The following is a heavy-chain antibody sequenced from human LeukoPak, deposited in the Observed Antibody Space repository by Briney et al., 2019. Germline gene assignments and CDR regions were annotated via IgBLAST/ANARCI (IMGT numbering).Heavy chain of an antibody. CDR3: AREEDITGTANFDY. CDR1: GYTFASYG. Sequence: GASVKVSCKASGYTFASYGISWVRQAPGQGLEWMGWISAYNGNTNYAQKLQGRVTMTTDTSTSTAYMELRSLRSDDTAVYYCAREEDITGTANFDYWGQGTLDTVSS. J-gene: IGHJ4*02. D-gene: IGHD1-7*01. CDR2: ISAYNGNT. V-gene: IGHV1-18*01.